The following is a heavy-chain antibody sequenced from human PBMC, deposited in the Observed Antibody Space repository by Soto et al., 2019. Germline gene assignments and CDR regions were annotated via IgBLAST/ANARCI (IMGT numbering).Heavy chain of an antibody. Sequence: LSETLSLTCTVSGGSINNSDYYWGWIRQSPGKGLEWIGYIYYSGSTYYNPSLKTRVTISADTSKNQFSLQLSSVTAADTAVYYCARDRYCSGACNWFDPWGQGTLVTVSS. J-gene: IGHJ5*02. CDR1: GGSINNSDYY. V-gene: IGHV4-30-4*01. CDR3: ARDRYCSGACNWFDP. D-gene: IGHD2-15*01. CDR2: IYYSGST.